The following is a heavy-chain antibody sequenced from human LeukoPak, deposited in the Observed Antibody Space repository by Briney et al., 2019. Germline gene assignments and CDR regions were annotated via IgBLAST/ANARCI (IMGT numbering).Heavy chain of an antibody. CDR3: ARVAGSYPHFDY. D-gene: IGHD1-26*01. CDR1: GYTFTSYG. V-gene: IGHV1-18*01. Sequence: ASVKVSCKASGYTFTSYGISWVRQAPGQGLEWMGWISVYNGNTNYAQKLQGRVTMTIDTSTSTAYMELRSLRSDDTAVYYCARVAGSYPHFDYWGQGTLVTVSS. J-gene: IGHJ4*02. CDR2: ISVYNGNT.